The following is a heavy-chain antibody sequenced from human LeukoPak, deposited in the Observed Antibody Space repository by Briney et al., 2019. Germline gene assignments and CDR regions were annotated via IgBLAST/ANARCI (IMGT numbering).Heavy chain of an antibody. CDR1: GFTFSIYS. D-gene: IGHD5-18*01. CDR3: ARAGYSYGHNWFDP. CDR2: ISSSSSTI. V-gene: IGHV3-48*01. J-gene: IGHJ5*02. Sequence: GGSLRLSCAASGFTFSIYSMNWVRQAPGKGLEWVSYISSSSSTIYYADSAKGRFTISRDNAKNSLYLQMNSLRAEDTAVHYCARAGYSYGHNWFDPWGQGTLVTVSS.